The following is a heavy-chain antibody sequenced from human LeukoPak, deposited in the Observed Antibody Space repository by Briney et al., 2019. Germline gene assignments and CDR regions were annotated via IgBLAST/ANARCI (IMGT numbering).Heavy chain of an antibody. D-gene: IGHD6-13*01. CDR3: ARDGEQQLAYYFDY. Sequence: SETLSLTCTVSGYSISSGYYWGWIRQPPGKGLEWIGSIYHSGSTYYNPSLKSRVTISVDTSKNQFSLKLSSVTAADTAVYYCARDGEQQLAYYFDYWGQGTLVTVSS. V-gene: IGHV4-38-2*02. J-gene: IGHJ4*02. CDR2: IYHSGST. CDR1: GYSISSGYY.